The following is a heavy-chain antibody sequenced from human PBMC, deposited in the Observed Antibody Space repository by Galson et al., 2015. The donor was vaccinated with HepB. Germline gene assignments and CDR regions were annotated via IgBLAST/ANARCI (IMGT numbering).Heavy chain of an antibody. D-gene: IGHD6-19*01. Sequence: SVKVSCKVSGYTLTELSMHWVRQAPGKGLEWMGGFDPEDGETIYAQKFQGRVTMTEDTSTDTAYMELSSLRSEDTAVYYCAAGLGIAVAGDFDYWGQGTLLTVSS. J-gene: IGHJ4*02. CDR3: AAGLGIAVAGDFDY. V-gene: IGHV1-24*01. CDR2: FDPEDGET. CDR1: GYTLTELS.